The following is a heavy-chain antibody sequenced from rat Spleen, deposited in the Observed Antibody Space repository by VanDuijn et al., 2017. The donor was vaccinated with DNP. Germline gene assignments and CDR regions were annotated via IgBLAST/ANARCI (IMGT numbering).Heavy chain of an antibody. D-gene: IGHD1-10*01. CDR3: TREREPSNNPYYFDY. CDR1: GFSLSSYG. V-gene: IGHV2S8*01. CDR2: ISSGGNT. J-gene: IGHJ2*01. Sequence: QVQLKESGPGLVQPSQTLSLTCTVSGFSLSSYGVIWVRQPPGKGLEWIAAISSGGNTYFNSALKSRLSVTRDTSRSQVFLGMNSLQTEDTAIYFCTREREPSNNPYYFDYWGQGVMVTVSS.